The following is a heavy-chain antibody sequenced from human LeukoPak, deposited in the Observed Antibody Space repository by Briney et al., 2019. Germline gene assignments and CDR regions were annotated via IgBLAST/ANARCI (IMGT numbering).Heavy chain of an antibody. CDR1: GDSISSRYY. CDR3: ASSQYPMAAADNWFDP. D-gene: IGHD6-13*01. Sequence: PSETLSLTCTISGDSISSRYYWGWIRQPPGKGLEWIGTIYYSGTTYYNPSPKSRITISVDTSKNQLSLKLTSVTAADTAVYYCASSQYPMAAADNWFDPWGQGILVTVSS. V-gene: IGHV4-39*01. CDR2: IYYSGTT. J-gene: IGHJ5*02.